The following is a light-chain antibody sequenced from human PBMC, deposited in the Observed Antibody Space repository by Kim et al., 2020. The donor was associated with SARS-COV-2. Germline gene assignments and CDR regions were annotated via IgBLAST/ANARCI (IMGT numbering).Light chain of an antibody. CDR3: QVWDSTIDHRVV. V-gene: IGLV3-21*04. J-gene: IGLJ3*02. CDR2: YDS. Sequence: SYELTQPHSVSVAPGKTASISCGGNNIGSYSVHWCQQKPGQAPVLVISYDSDRPSGIPERFSGSNSGNTATLTISRVEAGDEADYYCQVWDSTIDHRVVFGGGTQLTVL. CDR1: NIGSYS.